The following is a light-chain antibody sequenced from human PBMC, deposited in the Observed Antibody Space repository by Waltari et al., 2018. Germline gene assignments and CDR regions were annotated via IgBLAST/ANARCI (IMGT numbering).Light chain of an antibody. J-gene: IGKJ1*01. CDR3: QHYVRLPAT. Sequence: EIVLTQSPVSLSSSPGERVTLSCRASQSVSRTLAWYQQKPGQAPRLLIFGASNRATGMPDRFSGSGSETDFSLTISSLDPEDFAVYYCQHYVRLPATFGRGTKVEIK. V-gene: IGKV3-20*01. CDR2: GAS. CDR1: QSVSRT.